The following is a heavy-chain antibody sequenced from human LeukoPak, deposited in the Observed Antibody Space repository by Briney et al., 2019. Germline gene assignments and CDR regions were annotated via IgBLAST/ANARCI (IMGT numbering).Heavy chain of an antibody. Sequence: GGSLRLSCAASGFSFTSSGMYWVCQAPGKGLEWVAFIKYDGGDEYNADSVKGRFTISRDNSKNTVRLQMNSLRTEDTAVYYCAKGYCSSTSCPFDYWGQGTLVTVSS. J-gene: IGHJ4*02. CDR3: AKGYCSSTSCPFDY. D-gene: IGHD2-2*01. V-gene: IGHV3-30*02. CDR1: GFSFTSSG. CDR2: IKYDGGDE.